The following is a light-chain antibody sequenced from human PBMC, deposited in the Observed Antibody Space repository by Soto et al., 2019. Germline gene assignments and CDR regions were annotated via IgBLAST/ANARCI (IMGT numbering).Light chain of an antibody. CDR1: SSDVGGYDY. CDR2: EVT. J-gene: IGLJ1*01. V-gene: IGLV2-8*01. Sequence: QSALTQPPSASGSPGQSVTISCTGTSSDVGGYDYVSWYQQHPGKAPKLMIYEVTTRPSGVSDRFSGSKSGNTASLTVSGLQAEDEADYYCSSYTGGNPTYVFGTGTKLTVL. CDR3: SSYTGGNPTYV.